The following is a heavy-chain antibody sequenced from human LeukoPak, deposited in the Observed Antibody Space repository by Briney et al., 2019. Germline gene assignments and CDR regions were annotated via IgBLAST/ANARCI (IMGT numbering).Heavy chain of an antibody. CDR1: GFTFSSHG. CDR2: IRYDGSNK. D-gene: IGHD3-9*01. V-gene: IGHV3-30*02. Sequence: GGSLRLSCAASGFTFSSHGMHWVRQAPGKGLEWVAFIRYDGSNKYFADSVKGRFTISRDNSKNTLYLQMNSLRAEDTAVYYCAKGPYYDILTGPQWFDPWGQGTLVTVSS. J-gene: IGHJ5*02. CDR3: AKGPYYDILTGPQWFDP.